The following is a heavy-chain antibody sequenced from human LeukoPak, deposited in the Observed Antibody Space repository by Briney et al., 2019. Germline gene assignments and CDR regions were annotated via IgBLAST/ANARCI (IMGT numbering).Heavy chain of an antibody. D-gene: IGHD5-24*01. CDR1: GFTFNSYA. CDR2: ISGSGGST. CDR3: TRVGYIDEGIDY. V-gene: IGHV3-23*01. Sequence: GGSLRLSCAASGFTFNSYAMSWVRQAPGKGLEWVSAISGSGGSTYYADSVKGRFTISRDNAKNSLYLQMNSLRAEDTAIYYCTRVGYIDEGIDYWGQGTLVTVSS. J-gene: IGHJ4*02.